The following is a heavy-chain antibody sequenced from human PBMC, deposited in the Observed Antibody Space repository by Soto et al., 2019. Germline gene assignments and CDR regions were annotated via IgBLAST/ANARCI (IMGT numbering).Heavy chain of an antibody. D-gene: IGHD6-19*01. V-gene: IGHV1-69*01. Sequence: QVQLVQSGAEVKKPGSSVNVSCKASGGTFSSYAISWVRQAPGQGLEWMGGIIPIFGTANYAQKFQGRVTITADESTSTAYMELSSLRSEDTAVYYCASGAGRGIAVAGHAGYWGQGTLVTVSS. CDR1: GGTFSSYA. J-gene: IGHJ4*02. CDR2: IIPIFGTA. CDR3: ASGAGRGIAVAGHAGY.